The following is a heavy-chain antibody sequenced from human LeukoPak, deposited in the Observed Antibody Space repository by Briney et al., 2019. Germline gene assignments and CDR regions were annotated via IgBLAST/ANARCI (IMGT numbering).Heavy chain of an antibody. D-gene: IGHD5-18*01. CDR2: IYYSGST. J-gene: IGHJ4*02. Sequence: SETLSLTCTVSGSSISSSSYYWGWIRQPPGKGLEWIGSIYYSGSTYYNPSLKSRVTISVDTSKHQFSRQLSSVTAADTAVYYCARLGRMVTQYPYYFDYGGQGTLVTVSS. V-gene: IGHV4-39*07. CDR3: ARLGRMVTQYPYYFDY. CDR1: GSSISSSSYY.